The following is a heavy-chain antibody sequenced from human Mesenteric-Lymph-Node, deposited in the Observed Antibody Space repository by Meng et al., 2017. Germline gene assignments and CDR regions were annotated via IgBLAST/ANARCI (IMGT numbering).Heavy chain of an antibody. D-gene: IGHD3-22*01. V-gene: IGHV3-30*01. Sequence: GESLKISCAASGFTFSSYAMHWVRQAPGKGLEWVAVISYGGSNKYYADSVKGRFTISRDNSKNTLYLQMNSLRAEDTAVYYCARSGSSGYYYEFDYWGQGTLVTVSS. CDR1: GFTFSSYA. CDR2: ISYGGSNK. J-gene: IGHJ4*02. CDR3: ARSGSSGYYYEFDY.